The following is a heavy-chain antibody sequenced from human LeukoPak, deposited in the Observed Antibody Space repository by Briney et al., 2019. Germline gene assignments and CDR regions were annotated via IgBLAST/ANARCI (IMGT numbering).Heavy chain of an antibody. CDR2: IYHSGST. Sequence: SETLSLTCAVSGGSISSGGYSWSWIRQPPGKGLEWIGYIYHSGSTYYNPSLKSRVTISVDRSKNQFSLKLSSVTAADTAVYYCARWSNYYGSGSLYNWFDPWGQGTLVTVSS. D-gene: IGHD3-10*01. J-gene: IGHJ5*02. CDR3: ARWSNYYGSGSLYNWFDP. CDR1: GGSISSGGYS. V-gene: IGHV4-30-2*01.